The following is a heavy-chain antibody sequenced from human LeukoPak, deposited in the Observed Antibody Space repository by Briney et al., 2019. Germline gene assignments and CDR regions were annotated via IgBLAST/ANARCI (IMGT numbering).Heavy chain of an antibody. CDR1: GFSFSWYW. D-gene: IGHD3-3*01. CDR2: IKQDGSEK. V-gene: IGHV3-7*01. J-gene: IGHJ6*03. Sequence: GGSLRLSCAASGFSFSWYWMSWVRQAPGKGLEWVANIKQDGSEKYYVDSVKGRFTISRDNAKNSLYLQMNSLRAEDTAVYYCVRGSLASGVVVYYYYYLDVWGKGTTVTVSS. CDR3: VRGSLASGVVVYYYYYLDV.